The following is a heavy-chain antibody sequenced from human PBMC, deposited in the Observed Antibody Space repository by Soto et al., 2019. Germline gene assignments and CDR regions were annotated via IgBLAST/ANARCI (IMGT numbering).Heavy chain of an antibody. D-gene: IGHD1-1*01. V-gene: IGHV1-8*01. Sequence: AHLEQSGAEVKRPGASVKVSCKASGYTFSDFDINWLRQASGQGPEWMGWMNAKSGDTFFAQRFQGKFYMSRDTSLSTAYMDVGSLTADDTAMYYCALDNPVNDAGFVVWGQGTTVGVSS. CDR2: MNAKSGDT. CDR3: ALDNPVNDAGFVV. J-gene: IGHJ6*02. CDR1: GYTFSDFD.